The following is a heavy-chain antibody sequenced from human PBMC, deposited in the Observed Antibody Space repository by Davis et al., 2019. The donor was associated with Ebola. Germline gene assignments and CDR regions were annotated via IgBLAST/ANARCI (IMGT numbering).Heavy chain of an antibody. CDR1: GVSISRHY. CDR3: SERGSSV. CDR2: IYYTGNA. Sequence: PSETLSLTCTVSGVSISRHYWSWIRQPPGKRLEWIGSIYYTGNAYYNSSLASRATISVDTSKNQFSLKLTSVTAADTAKYYCSERGSSVWGQGTLVTVSS. V-gene: IGHV4-59*03. D-gene: IGHD3-10*01. J-gene: IGHJ4*02.